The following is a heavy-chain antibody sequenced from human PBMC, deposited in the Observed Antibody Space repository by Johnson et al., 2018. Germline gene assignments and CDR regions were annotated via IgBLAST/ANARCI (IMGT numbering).Heavy chain of an antibody. CDR1: GFTFSEYG. Sequence: QVQLVQSGGGVIQPGRSLRLSCAASGFTFSEYGMHWVRQAPGKGLEWVALISYDGTYKYYTDSVKGRFPISRDNSKKTLYMQMNSLRPEDTAVYHCAKPSLAYCGGDCYSGLYYFDSWGRGTLVTVSS. D-gene: IGHD2-21*02. J-gene: IGHJ4*02. V-gene: IGHV3-30*19. CDR2: ISYDGTYK. CDR3: AKPSLAYCGGDCYSGLYYFDS.